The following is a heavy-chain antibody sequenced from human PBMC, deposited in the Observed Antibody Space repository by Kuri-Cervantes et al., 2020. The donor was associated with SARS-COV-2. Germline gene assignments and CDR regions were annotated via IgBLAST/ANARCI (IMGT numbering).Heavy chain of an antibody. V-gene: IGHV1-24*01. D-gene: IGHD2-2*01. CDR2: YDPEDGET. CDR3: ATSGSPVPVLNWFDH. J-gene: IGHJ5*02. CDR1: GYTLTELS. Sequence: ASVKVSCKVSGYTLTELSMHWVRQAPGKGLVWMGGYDPEDGETIYAQKFQGRVTMTEDTSTDTAYMELSSLRSEDTAVYYCATSGSPVPVLNWFDHWGLGTLVTVSS.